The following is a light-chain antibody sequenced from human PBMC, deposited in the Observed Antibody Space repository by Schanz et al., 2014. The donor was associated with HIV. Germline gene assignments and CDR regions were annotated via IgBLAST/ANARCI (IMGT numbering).Light chain of an antibody. Sequence: QSALTQPASVSGSPGQSITISCTGTSSDVGGYNYVSWYQQHPGKAPKLMIYDVSNRPSGVSNRFSGSKSCTSASLVISGLQAEYEADYYCQSYDSSLSGRVFGGGTKLTVL. CDR1: SSDVGGYNY. V-gene: IGLV2-14*03. J-gene: IGLJ3*02. CDR2: DVS. CDR3: QSYDSSLSGRV.